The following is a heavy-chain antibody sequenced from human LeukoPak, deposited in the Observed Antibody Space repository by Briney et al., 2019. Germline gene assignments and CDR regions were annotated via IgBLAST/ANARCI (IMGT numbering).Heavy chain of an antibody. D-gene: IGHD3-3*01. CDR2: IIPIFGTA. V-gene: IGHV1-69*06. Sequence: SVKVSCKASGGTFISYAISWVRQAPGQGLEWMGGIIPIFGTANYAQKFQGRVTITADKSTSTAYMELSSLRSDDTAVYYCARESLRYYDFWSGYDYWGQGTLVTASS. CDR3: ARESLRYYDFWSGYDY. J-gene: IGHJ4*02. CDR1: GGTFISYA.